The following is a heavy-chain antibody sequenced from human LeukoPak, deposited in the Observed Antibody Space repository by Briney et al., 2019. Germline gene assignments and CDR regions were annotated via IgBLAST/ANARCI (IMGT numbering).Heavy chain of an antibody. CDR3: ARGGADSTSWLYYGIDV. CDR2: VFSDGNT. CDR1: GFTVSNNY. V-gene: IGHV3-53*01. Sequence: GGSLRLSCAASGFTVSNNYMSWFRQAPGKGLEWISVVFSDGNTYYADSVKGRFTLSRDNSKNTLYLQMNSLRVEDTAVYYCARGGADSTSWLYYGIDVWGQGTTVTVSS. D-gene: IGHD6-13*01. J-gene: IGHJ6*02.